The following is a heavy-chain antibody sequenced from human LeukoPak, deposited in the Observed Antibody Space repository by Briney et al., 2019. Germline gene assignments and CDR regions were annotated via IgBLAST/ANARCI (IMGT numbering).Heavy chain of an antibody. CDR3: AKGGRIAARSIVVVPPQFDY. CDR2: ISGSGGST. J-gene: IGHJ4*02. CDR1: GFTFSSYA. V-gene: IGHV3-23*01. Sequence: GGSLRLSCAASGFTFSSYAMSWVRQAPEKGLEWVSAISGSGGSTYYADSVKGRFTISRDNSKNTLYLQMNSLRAEDTAVYYCAKGGRIAARSIVVVPPQFDYWGQGTLVTVSS. D-gene: IGHD6-6*01.